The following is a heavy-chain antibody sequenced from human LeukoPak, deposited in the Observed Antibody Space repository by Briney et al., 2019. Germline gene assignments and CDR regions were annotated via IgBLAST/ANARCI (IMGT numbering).Heavy chain of an antibody. CDR1: GGSFSGYY. J-gene: IGHJ3*02. Sequence: SETLSLTCAVYGGSFSGYYWSWIRQPPGKGLEWIGEINHSGSTNYNPSLKSRVTISVDTSKNQFSLKMSSVTAADTAVYYCARDLKLDGSSGYYAFDIWGQGTMVTVSS. V-gene: IGHV4-34*01. CDR3: ARDLKLDGSSGYYAFDI. CDR2: INHSGST. D-gene: IGHD3-22*01.